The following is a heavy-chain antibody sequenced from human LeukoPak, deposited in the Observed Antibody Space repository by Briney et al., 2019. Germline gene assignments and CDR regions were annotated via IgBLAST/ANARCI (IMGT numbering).Heavy chain of an antibody. CDR2: IYYSGST. CDR1: GGSISSSSYY. J-gene: IGHJ5*02. V-gene: IGHV4-39*07. CDR3: ARDNTMVRGVYYLDP. Sequence: PSQTLSLTCTVSGGSISSSSYYWGWIRQPPGKGLEWIGSIYYSGSTYYNPSLKSRVTISVDTSKNQFSLKLSSVTAADTAVYYCARDNTMVRGVYYLDPWGQGTLVTVSS. D-gene: IGHD3-10*01.